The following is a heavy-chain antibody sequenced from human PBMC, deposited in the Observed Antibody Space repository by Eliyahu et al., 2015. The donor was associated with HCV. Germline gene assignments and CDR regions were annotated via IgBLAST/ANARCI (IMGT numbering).Heavy chain of an antibody. D-gene: IGHD5-18*01. CDR3: AKDPRIQLWLHRLDY. CDR2: ISGSGGST. CDR1: GFTFSSYA. V-gene: IGHV3-23*01. Sequence: EVQLLESGGGLVQPGGSLRLSCAASGFTFSSYAMXWVRQAPGKGLEWVSAISGSGGSTYYADSVKGRFTISRDNSKNTLYLQMNSLRAEDTAVYYCAKDPRIQLWLHRLDYWGQGTLVTVSS. J-gene: IGHJ4*02.